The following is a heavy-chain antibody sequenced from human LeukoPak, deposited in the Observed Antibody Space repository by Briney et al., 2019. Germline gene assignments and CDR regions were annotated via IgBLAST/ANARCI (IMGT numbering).Heavy chain of an antibody. J-gene: IGHJ5*02. D-gene: IGHD1-26*01. CDR3: ARGIGWFDP. CDR1: GGSISSHY. V-gene: IGHV4-59*11. CDR2: IYYSGST. Sequence: SETLSLTCTVSGGSISSHYWSWIRQPPGKGLEWIGYIYYSGSTNYNPSLKSRVTVSVDTSKNQFSLKLSSVTAADTAVYYCARGIGWFDPWGQGTLVTVSS.